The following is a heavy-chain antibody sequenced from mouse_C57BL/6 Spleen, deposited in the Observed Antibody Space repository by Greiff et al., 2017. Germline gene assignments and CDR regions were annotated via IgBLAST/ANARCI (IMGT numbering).Heavy chain of an antibody. CDR3: ARGGLGMDY. CDR1: GYTFTSYW. J-gene: IGHJ4*01. CDR2: IDPSDSYT. Sequence: QVQLQQPGAELVMPGASVKLSCKASGYTFTSYWMHWVKQRPGQGLEWIGEIDPSDSYTNYNQKFKGKSTLTVDKSSSTAYMQLSSLTSEDSAVYFCARGGLGMDYWGQGTSVTVSS. D-gene: IGHD4-1*01. V-gene: IGHV1-69*01.